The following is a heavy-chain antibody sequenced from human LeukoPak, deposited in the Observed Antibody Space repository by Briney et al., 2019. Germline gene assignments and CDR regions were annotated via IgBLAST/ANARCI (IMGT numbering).Heavy chain of an antibody. D-gene: IGHD2-15*01. CDR1: EDSVSSNSVA. V-gene: IGHV6-1*01. CDR3: ARWDHGSGRFQN. CDR2: ASYKSEWYF. Sequence: SQTLSLTCAISEDSVSSNSVAWNWVRQSPSRGLEWLGRASYKSEWYFNYAVSVKSRITINADTSKNQFSLRLNSVTPEDTAVYYCARWDHGSGRFQNWGQGTLVTVSS. J-gene: IGHJ1*01.